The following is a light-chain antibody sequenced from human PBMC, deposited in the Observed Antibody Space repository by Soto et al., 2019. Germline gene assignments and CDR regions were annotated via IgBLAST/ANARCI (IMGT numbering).Light chain of an antibody. J-gene: IGKJ1*01. CDR2: TAS. Sequence: DIQMTQSPSTLSASVGDRVTITCRASESISSWLAWFQQKPGKAPKLLIHTASILENGVSSRFSGSESGTEFTLTISSLQPDDFATYFCQQYSTKWSFGQGTKVEIK. V-gene: IGKV1-5*03. CDR3: QQYSTKWS. CDR1: ESISSW.